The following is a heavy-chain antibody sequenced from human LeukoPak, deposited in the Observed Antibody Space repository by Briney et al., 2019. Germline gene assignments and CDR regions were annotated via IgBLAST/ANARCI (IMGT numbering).Heavy chain of an antibody. V-gene: IGHV7-4-1*02. Sequence: ASVTVSCKASGYTFTSYAMNWVRQAPGQGLEWMGWINTNTGNPTYAQGFTGRFVFSLDTSVSTAYLQISSLKAEDTAVYYCARDGSYFDWSYYFDYWGQGTLVTVSS. J-gene: IGHJ4*02. CDR1: GYTFTSYA. CDR3: ARDGSYFDWSYYFDY. D-gene: IGHD3-9*01. CDR2: INTNTGNP.